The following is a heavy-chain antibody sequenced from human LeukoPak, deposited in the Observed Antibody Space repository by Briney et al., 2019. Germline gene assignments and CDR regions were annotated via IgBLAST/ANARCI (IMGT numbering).Heavy chain of an antibody. J-gene: IGHJ4*02. CDR2: IYYSGST. D-gene: IGHD1-26*01. CDR3: ARAAYSGSYHSDY. CDR1: GGSFSGYY. Sequence: SETLSLTCAVFGGSFSGYYWSWIRQPPGKGLEWIGYIYYSGSTNYNPSLKSRVTISVDTSKNQFSLKLSSVTAADTAVYYCARAAYSGSYHSDYWGQGTLVTVSS. V-gene: IGHV4-59*01.